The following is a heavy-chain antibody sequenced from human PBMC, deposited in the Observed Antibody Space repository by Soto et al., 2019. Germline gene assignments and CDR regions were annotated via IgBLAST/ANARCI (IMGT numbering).Heavy chain of an antibody. CDR1: GFTFSNAW. J-gene: IGHJ4*02. V-gene: IGHV3-15*07. Sequence: GGSLRLSCAASGFTFSNAWMNWVRQAPGKGLEWVGRIKSKTDGGTTDYAAPVKGRFTISRDDSKNTLYLQMNSLKTEDTAVYYCTTDPPIYYYDSSGLLFDYWGQGTLVTVSS. D-gene: IGHD3-22*01. CDR2: IKSKTDGGTT. CDR3: TTDPPIYYYDSSGLLFDY.